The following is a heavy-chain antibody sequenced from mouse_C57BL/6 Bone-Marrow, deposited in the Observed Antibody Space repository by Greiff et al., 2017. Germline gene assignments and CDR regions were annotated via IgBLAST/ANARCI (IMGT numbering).Heavy chain of an antibody. CDR2: IYPGDGDT. CDR3: ARLEEVYYYGREIMDY. V-gene: IGHV1-82*01. D-gene: IGHD1-1*01. CDR1: GYAFSSSW. Sequence: VQLKESGPELVKPGASVKISCKASGYAFSSSWMNWVKQRPGKGLEWIGRIYPGDGDTNYNGKFKGKATLTADKSSSTAYMQLSSLTSEDSAVYFCARLEEVYYYGREIMDYWGQGTSVTVSS. J-gene: IGHJ4*01.